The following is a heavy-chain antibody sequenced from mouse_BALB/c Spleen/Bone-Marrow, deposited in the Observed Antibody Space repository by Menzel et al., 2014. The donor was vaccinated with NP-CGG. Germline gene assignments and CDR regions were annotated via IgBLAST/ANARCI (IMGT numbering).Heavy chain of an antibody. CDR2: INPSNGGT. J-gene: IGHJ2*01. CDR3: TRRLFDY. V-gene: IGHV1S16*01. CDR1: GYTFTSYY. Sequence: VQLQQSGAELVKPGASVKLSCKASGYTFTSYYMYWVKQRPGQGLEWIGGINPSNGGTNSNEKFKSKATLTVDKSSSTAYMQLSSLTSEDSAVYYCTRRLFDYWGQGTTLTVSS. D-gene: IGHD1-2*01.